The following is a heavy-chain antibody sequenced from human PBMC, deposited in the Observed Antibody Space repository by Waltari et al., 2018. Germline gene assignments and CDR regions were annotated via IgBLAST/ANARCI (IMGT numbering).Heavy chain of an antibody. CDR2: IYPAGST. CDR1: GFTVRPNH. CDR3: ARARDEQTAMVYFDH. V-gene: IGHV3-66*02. Sequence: EVDLVESGGGLVHPGGSLRLACAASGFTVRPNHSTWVRQVPGRGLEWVSIIYPAGSTYNADSVEGRFTISRDVSKNMVHLQMNSLRPEDTAIYYCARARDEQTAMVYFDHWGQGTLVSVSS. D-gene: IGHD5-18*01. J-gene: IGHJ4*02.